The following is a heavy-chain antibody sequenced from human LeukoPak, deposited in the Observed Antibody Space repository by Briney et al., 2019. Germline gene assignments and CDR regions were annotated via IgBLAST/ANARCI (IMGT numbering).Heavy chain of an antibody. CDR2: FDPEDGET. CDR3: ATASWREGHGGAFDI. CDR1: GYTLTELS. D-gene: IGHD6-13*01. Sequence: ASVKVSCKVSGYTLTELSMHWVRQAPGKGLEWMGGFDPEDGETIYAQKFQGRVTMTEDTSTVTAYMELSSLRSEDTAVYYCATASWREGHGGAFDIWGQGTMVTVSS. J-gene: IGHJ3*02. V-gene: IGHV1-24*01.